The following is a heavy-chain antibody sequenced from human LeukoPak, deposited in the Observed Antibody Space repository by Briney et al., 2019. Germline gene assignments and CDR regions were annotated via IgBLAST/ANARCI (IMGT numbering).Heavy chain of an antibody. CDR3: ARESSSPGVVVRGGMTFDP. CDR2: INHSGST. D-gene: IGHD3-10*01. J-gene: IGHJ5*02. V-gene: IGHV4-34*01. Sequence: SETLSLTCAVYGGSFSGYYWSWIRQPPGKGLEWIGEINHSGSTNYNPSLKSRVTISVDTSKNQFSLKLSSVTAADTAVYYCARESSSPGVVVRGGMTFDPWGQGTLVTVSS. CDR1: GGSFSGYY.